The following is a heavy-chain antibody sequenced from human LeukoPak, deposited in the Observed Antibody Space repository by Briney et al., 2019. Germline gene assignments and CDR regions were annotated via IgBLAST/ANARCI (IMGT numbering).Heavy chain of an antibody. CDR3: ATASSGLFY. CDR1: GLTFSNAW. D-gene: IGHD3-16*01. J-gene: IGHJ4*02. CDR2: IKRKTDGETT. V-gene: IGHV3-15*01. Sequence: GGSLRLSCAASGLTFSNAWTSWVRQAPGEGLEWVGRIKRKTDGETTEYVAPVKGRFTISRDDSKNTPYLQMNSLKTEDTGVYYCATASSGLFYWGQGTLVTVSS.